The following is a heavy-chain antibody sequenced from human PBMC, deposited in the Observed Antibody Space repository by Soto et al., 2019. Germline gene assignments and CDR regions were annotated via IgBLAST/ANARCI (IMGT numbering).Heavy chain of an antibody. V-gene: IGHV4-59*01. D-gene: IGHD3-22*01. J-gene: IGHJ5*01. CDR2: IHNSGTS. CDR1: GDTSTRYY. CDR3: ARDFYDSVGYTWFDS. Sequence: SETLSLTCTVSGDTSTRYYWGWVRQAPGKGLEWIGHIHNSGTSTHNPSLNGRVTISIDMSKKQFSLKLTSLTSADTAVYYCARDFYDSVGYTWFDSWSQGTLVTVSS.